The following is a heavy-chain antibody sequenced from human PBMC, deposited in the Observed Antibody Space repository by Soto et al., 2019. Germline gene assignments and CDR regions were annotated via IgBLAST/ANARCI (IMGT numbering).Heavy chain of an antibody. CDR1: GGSISSSSYY. J-gene: IGHJ4*02. V-gene: IGHV4-39*01. Sequence: SETLSLTCTVSGGSISSSSYYWGWIRQPPGKGLEWIGSIYYSGSTYYNPSLKSRVTISVDTSKNQFSLKLSSVTAAATAVYYCARSELAIYSSSWWGGYYFDYWGQGTLVTVSS. CDR2: IYYSGST. CDR3: ARSELAIYSSSWWGGYYFDY. D-gene: IGHD6-13*01.